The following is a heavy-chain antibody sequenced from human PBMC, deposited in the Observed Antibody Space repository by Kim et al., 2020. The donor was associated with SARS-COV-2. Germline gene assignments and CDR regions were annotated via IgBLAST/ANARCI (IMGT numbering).Heavy chain of an antibody. CDR1: GFTFSSYA. V-gene: IGHV3-64D*09. D-gene: IGHD4-17*01. CDR3: MKSQYGDYVFDY. CDR2: ISSNGGST. Sequence: GGSLRLSCSASGFTFSSYAMHWVRQAPGKGLEYVSAISSNGGSTYYADSVKGRFTISRDNSKNTLYLQMSSLRAETTAVYYCMKSQYGDYVFDYWGQGTLVTVSS. J-gene: IGHJ4*02.